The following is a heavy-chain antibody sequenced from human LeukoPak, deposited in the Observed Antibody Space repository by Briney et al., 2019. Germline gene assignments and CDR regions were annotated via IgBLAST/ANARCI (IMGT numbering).Heavy chain of an antibody. CDR1: GFTFSNYS. D-gene: IGHD1-14*01. Sequence: GGSLRLSCAASGFTFSNYSMNWVRQAPGKGLEWVSSIRSTSGYIFYADLVKGRFTISRDNAKNSLYLQMNSLRAEDTAVYYCASVRLQPRTLLDDAFDIWGQGTMVTVSS. CDR2: IRSTSGYI. V-gene: IGHV3-21*01. CDR3: ASVRLQPRTLLDDAFDI. J-gene: IGHJ3*02.